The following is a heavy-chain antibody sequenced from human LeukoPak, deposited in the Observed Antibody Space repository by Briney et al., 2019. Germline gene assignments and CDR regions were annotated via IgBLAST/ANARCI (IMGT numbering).Heavy chain of an antibody. V-gene: IGHV3-30*18. CDR3: AKDLTDYVGDY. CDR2: ISYDGSNK. CDR1: GFTFSGYG. J-gene: IGHJ4*01. Sequence: GRSLRLSCAASGFTFSGYGMHWVRPAPGKGLEWVAVISYDGSNKYYADSVKGRFTISRDNSKNTLYLQMNSLRAEDTAVYYCAKDLTDYVGDYWGHGTLVTVSS. D-gene: IGHD4-23*01.